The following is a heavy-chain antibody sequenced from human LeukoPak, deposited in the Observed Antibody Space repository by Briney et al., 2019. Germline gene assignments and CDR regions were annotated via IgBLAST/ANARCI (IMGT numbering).Heavy chain of an antibody. D-gene: IGHD4-17*01. CDR3: ASVTKVTLDDAFDI. V-gene: IGHV3-33*01. CDR1: GFIFSSYG. Sequence: GRSLRLSCAASGFIFSSYGMHWVRQAPGKGLEWVALIWYDGSKSHHADSVKGRFTISRDNSKNTLYLQMNSLRAEDTAVYYCASVTKVTLDDAFDIWGQGTMVTVSS. CDR2: IWYDGSKS. J-gene: IGHJ3*02.